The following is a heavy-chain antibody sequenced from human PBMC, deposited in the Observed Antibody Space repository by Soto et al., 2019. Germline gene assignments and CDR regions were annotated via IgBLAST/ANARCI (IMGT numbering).Heavy chain of an antibody. CDR1: GFTFSIYA. V-gene: IGHV3-21*01. CDR3: ARAIAVGSTSLDY. J-gene: IGHJ4*02. CDR2: MSRSSTI. Sequence: GGSLRLSCAASGFTFSIYAMTWVRQSPGKGLEWVSSMSRSSTIYHADSVKGRFTISRDNAKNSLYLQMDSLRDEDTAVYFCARAIAVGSTSLDYWGLGTRVTVSS. D-gene: IGHD6-19*01.